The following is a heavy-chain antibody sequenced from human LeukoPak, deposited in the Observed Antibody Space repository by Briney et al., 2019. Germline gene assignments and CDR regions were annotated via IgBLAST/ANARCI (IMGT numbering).Heavy chain of an antibody. Sequence: SETLSLTCTVSGDSISSGGYYWSWIRQHPGKGLEWIGYIYFSGSTYYNPSLKSRVTISVDTSKNQFSLKLSSVTAADTAVYYCARVSAPGPRSAFDYWGQGTLVTVSS. CDR3: ARVSAPGPRSAFDY. CDR1: GDSISSGGYY. J-gene: IGHJ4*02. CDR2: IYFSGST. V-gene: IGHV4-31*03.